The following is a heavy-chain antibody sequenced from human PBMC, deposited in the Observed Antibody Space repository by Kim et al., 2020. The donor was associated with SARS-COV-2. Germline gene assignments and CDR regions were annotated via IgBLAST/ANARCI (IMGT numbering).Heavy chain of an antibody. J-gene: IGHJ6*02. V-gene: IGHV1-18*01. Sequence: TNHARKLQGRGTMTQDTSTSTAYMELRSLRSDDTAVYYCARYYYGSGGMDVWGQGTTVTVSS. D-gene: IGHD3-10*01. CDR3: ARYYYGSGGMDV. CDR2: T.